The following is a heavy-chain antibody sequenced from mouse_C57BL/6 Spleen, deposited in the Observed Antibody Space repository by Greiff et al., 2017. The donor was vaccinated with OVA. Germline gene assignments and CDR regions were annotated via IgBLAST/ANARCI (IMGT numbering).Heavy chain of an antibody. CDR1: GFTFSDYG. Sequence: EVKVVESGGGLVKPGGSLKLSCAASGFTFSDYGMHWVRQAPEKGLEWVAYISSGSSTIYYADTVKGRFTISRDNAKNTLFLQMTSLRSEDTAMYYCAKLYGNYDYYAMDYWGQGTSVTVSS. J-gene: IGHJ4*01. V-gene: IGHV5-17*01. CDR3: AKLYGNYDYYAMDY. CDR2: ISSGSSTI. D-gene: IGHD2-1*01.